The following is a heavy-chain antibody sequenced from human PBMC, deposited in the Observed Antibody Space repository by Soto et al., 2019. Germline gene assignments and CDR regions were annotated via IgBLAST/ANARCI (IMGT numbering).Heavy chain of an antibody. J-gene: IGHJ6*02. CDR1: GYTFSNYG. V-gene: IGHV1-18*01. CDR3: ARDDYYVFWSGYHRTGYYGLDV. CDR2: ISASNGNT. Sequence: QVQLVQSGAEVKEPGASVKVSCKTSGYTFSNYGISWVRQAPGQGLEWMGWISASNGNTNYAQKFQGRVTMTTDTSTSTAYMDLRSLRSDDTAVYYCARDDYYVFWSGYHRTGYYGLDVWGQGTTVTVSS. D-gene: IGHD3-3*01.